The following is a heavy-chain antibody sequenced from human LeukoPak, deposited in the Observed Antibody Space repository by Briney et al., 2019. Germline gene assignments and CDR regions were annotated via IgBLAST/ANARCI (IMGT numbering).Heavy chain of an antibody. J-gene: IGHJ4*02. Sequence: GGSLRLSCAASGFTFSSYWMHWVRQAPGKGLMWVSRINSDGSITNYADSVKGRFTISKDNAKNTLYLQMNSLRAEDTAVYYCARVRATFSPHFDNWGQGTLVTVSS. V-gene: IGHV3-74*01. CDR1: GFTFSSYW. CDR2: INSDGSIT. CDR3: ARVRATFSPHFDN. D-gene: IGHD5-12*01.